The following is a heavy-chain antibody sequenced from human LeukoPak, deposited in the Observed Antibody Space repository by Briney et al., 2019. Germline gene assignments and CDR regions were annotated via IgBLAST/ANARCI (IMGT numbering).Heavy chain of an antibody. CDR3: ARTYYDILTGYNPYFDY. D-gene: IGHD3-9*01. CDR1: GFTSNTYT. V-gene: IGHV3-21*01. CDR2: ITASSTAI. Sequence: AGGSLRLSCAASGFTSNTYTMNWVRQAPGKGLEWVSSITASSTAIYSADSVKGRFTISRDNAKNFLYLQMNSLRAEDTAVYYCARTYYDILTGYNPYFDYWGQGILVTVSS. J-gene: IGHJ4*02.